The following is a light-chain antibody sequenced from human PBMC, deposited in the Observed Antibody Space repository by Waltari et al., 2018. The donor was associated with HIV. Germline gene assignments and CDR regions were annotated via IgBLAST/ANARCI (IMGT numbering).Light chain of an antibody. V-gene: IGKV3-20*01. CDR1: QSVRSSY. CDR2: GAS. J-gene: IGKJ2*01. Sequence: EIVLTQSPGTLSLSPGERATLSCRASQSVRSSYLAWYQQKPGQATRLLIYGASSRATGIPDRFSGSGSGTDFTLNINRLEPEDVAVYYCQQYGGSPYTFGQGTKLEIK. CDR3: QQYGGSPYT.